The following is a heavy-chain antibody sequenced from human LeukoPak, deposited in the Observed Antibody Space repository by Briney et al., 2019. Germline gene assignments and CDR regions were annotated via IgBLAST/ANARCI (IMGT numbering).Heavy chain of an antibody. D-gene: IGHD3/OR15-3a*01. CDR1: GFTFSSDA. CDR3: ARTQTDFHYYYYMDV. J-gene: IGHJ6*03. CDR2: ITGSGGRT. V-gene: IGHV3-23*01. Sequence: GGSLRLSCAASGFTFSSDAMSWVRQAPGKGVEWVSGITGSGGRTYHADSVKGRFTISRDNSRNTLYLEMNSLRAEDTAAYYCARTQTDFHYYYYMDVWGKGTTVTVSS.